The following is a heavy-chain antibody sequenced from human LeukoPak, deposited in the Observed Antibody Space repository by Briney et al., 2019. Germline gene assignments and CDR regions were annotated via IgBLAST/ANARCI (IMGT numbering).Heavy chain of an antibody. V-gene: IGHV3-23*01. CDR3: ARGYTLDY. Sequence: LAGGSLRLSCAASRFTFSSYGMSWVRQAPGKGLEWVSSISPSGAGTYYADSVKGRFTISRDNSKNTLYLQMNSLRAEDTAAYYCARGYTLDYWGQGTLVTVSS. CDR2: ISPSGAGT. CDR1: RFTFSSYG. J-gene: IGHJ4*02. D-gene: IGHD2-2*02.